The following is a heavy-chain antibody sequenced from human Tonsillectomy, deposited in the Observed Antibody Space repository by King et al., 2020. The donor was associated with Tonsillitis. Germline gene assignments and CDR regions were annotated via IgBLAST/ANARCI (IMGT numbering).Heavy chain of an antibody. Sequence: VQLVESGAEVREPGESLKISCKGSGYSFTSYWIVWVLQMPGKCLEWMGIIFPGDSHTSYSPSFQGQVTISADRSITTAYLQWRSLKASDTAMYYCARGGNQRFFDYWGQGTLVTVSS. CDR2: IFPGDSHT. J-gene: IGHJ4*02. CDR1: GYSFTSYW. V-gene: IGHV5-51*03. D-gene: IGHD2-2*01. CDR3: ARGGNQRFFDY.